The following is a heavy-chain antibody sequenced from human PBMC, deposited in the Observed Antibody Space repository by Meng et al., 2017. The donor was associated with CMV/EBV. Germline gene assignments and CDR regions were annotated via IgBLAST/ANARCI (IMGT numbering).Heavy chain of an antibody. J-gene: IGHJ4*02. CDR2: IDPSDSYT. Sequence: SCTGSGYSFTSYWISWVRQMPGKGLEWVGRIDPSDSYTNYSPSFQGPVTISADKSISTAYLQWSSLKASDTAMYYCARHRPNWNRDYWGQGTLVTVSS. CDR3: ARHRPNWNRDY. CDR1: GYSFTSYW. D-gene: IGHD1-1*01. V-gene: IGHV5-10-1*01.